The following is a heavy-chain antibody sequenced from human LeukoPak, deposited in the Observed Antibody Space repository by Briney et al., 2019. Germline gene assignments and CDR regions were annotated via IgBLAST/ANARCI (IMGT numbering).Heavy chain of an antibody. CDR2: IFSDGST. CDR3: AGRIFDI. J-gene: IGHJ3*02. D-gene: IGHD2-15*01. V-gene: IGHV3-53*01. Sequence: GGSLRLSCAASGFTVSSNYMSWVRQAPGKGLEWVSVIFSDGSTYYTDSVKGRFTISRDNSKNTVYLQMNSLRAEDTAVYYCAGRIFDIWGQGTMVTVSS. CDR1: GFTVSSNY.